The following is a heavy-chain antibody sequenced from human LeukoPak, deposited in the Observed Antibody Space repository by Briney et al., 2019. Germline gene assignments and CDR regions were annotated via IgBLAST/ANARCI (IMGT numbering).Heavy chain of an antibody. V-gene: IGHV3-48*04. D-gene: IGHD3-22*01. CDR3: ARPPPKKKYYDGDY. CDR2: ISSSGSTI. CDR1: GFTFSSYS. J-gene: IGHJ4*02. Sequence: LSGGSLRLSCTASGFTFSSYSMNWVRQAPGKGLEWVSYISSSGSTIYYADSVKGRFTISRDNAKSSLYLQMNSLRAEDTAVYYCARPPPKKKYYDGDYWGQGTLVTVSS.